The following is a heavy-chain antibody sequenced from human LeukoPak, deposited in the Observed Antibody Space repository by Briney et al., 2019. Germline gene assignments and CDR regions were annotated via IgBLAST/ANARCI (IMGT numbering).Heavy chain of an antibody. D-gene: IGHD2-2*01. Sequence: ASVKVSCKASGYTFTMYYIHWVRQAPGQGLEWMGWINPNSGGTNYAQKFQGRVTMTRDTSISTAYMELSRLRSDDTAVYYCARGGGCSSTSCFPITFDPWGQGTLVTVSS. CDR2: INPNSGGT. V-gene: IGHV1-2*02. CDR1: GYTFTMYY. CDR3: ARGGGCSSTSCFPITFDP. J-gene: IGHJ5*02.